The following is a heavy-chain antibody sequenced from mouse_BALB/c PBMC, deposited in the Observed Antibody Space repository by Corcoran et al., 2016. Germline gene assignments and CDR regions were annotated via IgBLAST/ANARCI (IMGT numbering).Heavy chain of an antibody. CDR3: ARGAPFYSGSYWFDP. V-gene: IGHV3S1*01. CDR1: GGSFSGYY. D-gene: IGHD2-12*01. Sequence: VQLQQWGAGLLKPSETLSLTCAVYGGSFSGYYWSWIRQPPGKGLEWIGEINHSGSTNYNPSLKSRVTISVDTSKNQFSLKLSSVTAADTAVYYCARGAPFYSGSYWFDPWGQGTLVTVSS. J-gene: IGHJ4*01. CDR2: INHSGST.